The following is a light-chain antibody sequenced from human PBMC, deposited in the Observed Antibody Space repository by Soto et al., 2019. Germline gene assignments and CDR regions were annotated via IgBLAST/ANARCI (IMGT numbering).Light chain of an antibody. V-gene: IGKV3-20*01. CDR3: QQYDNSPYT. CDR2: CAS. CDR1: QSIDNNY. Sequence: EMVLTQSPCTLSASPGESATLSCRASQSIDNNYEAWYQQKPGKAPTLLIHCASYRAAGIPDRFSGSGSGTDFTLTISRLEPEAFAVYHCQQYDNSPYTFGQGTKLEI. J-gene: IGKJ2*01.